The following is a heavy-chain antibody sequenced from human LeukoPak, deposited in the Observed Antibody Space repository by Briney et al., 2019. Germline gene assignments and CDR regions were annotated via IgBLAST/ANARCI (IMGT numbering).Heavy chain of an antibody. Sequence: PGGSLRLSCAASGFTFSSYAMSWVRQAPGKGLEWVSTISGSGGNTYYADSVKGRFTISRDNSKNTLYLQMNSLRAEDTAIYYCAKFIVGATTGDSFDYWGQGTLVTVSS. CDR2: ISGSGGNT. V-gene: IGHV3-23*01. J-gene: IGHJ4*02. D-gene: IGHD1-26*01. CDR3: AKFIVGATTGDSFDY. CDR1: GFTFSSYA.